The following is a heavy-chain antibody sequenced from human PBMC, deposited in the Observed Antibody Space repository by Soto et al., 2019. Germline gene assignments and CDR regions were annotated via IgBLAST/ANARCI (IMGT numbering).Heavy chain of an antibody. V-gene: IGHV3-23*01. Sequence: EVQVLESGGGLVQPGGSLRLSCEGSGFTVSSHAMTWIRQAPGKGPEWVSTVTADGGTYYADSVKGRYAMSRDTSENAVDLLMNSLAADATAAYCCAPHVSCSGGSCQYDAFAIRGQGTMVTVSS. CDR1: GFTVSSHA. CDR2: VTADGGT. CDR3: APHVSCSGGSCQYDAFAI. D-gene: IGHD2-15*01. J-gene: IGHJ3*02.